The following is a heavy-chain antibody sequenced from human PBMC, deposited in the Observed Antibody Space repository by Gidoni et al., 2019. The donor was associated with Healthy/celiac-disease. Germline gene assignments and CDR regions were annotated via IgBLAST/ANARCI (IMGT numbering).Heavy chain of an antibody. Sequence: EVQLVESGGGLVKPGGSLRLSCAASGFPFSSYSMNWVRQAPGKGLEWVSSISSSSSYIYYADSVKGRFTISRDNAKNSLYLQMNSLRAEDTAVYYCARDIVVVPAARYYYYGMDVWGQGTTVTVSS. V-gene: IGHV3-21*01. CDR1: GFPFSSYS. D-gene: IGHD2-2*01. CDR2: ISSSSSYI. J-gene: IGHJ6*02. CDR3: ARDIVVVPAARYYYYGMDV.